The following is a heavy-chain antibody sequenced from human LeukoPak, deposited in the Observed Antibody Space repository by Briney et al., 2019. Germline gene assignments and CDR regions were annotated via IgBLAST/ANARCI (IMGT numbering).Heavy chain of an antibody. CDR1: GFTFSSYG. D-gene: IGHD2-15*01. J-gene: IGHJ6*02. CDR3: AKDRRYCSGGSCLFYYYGMDV. Sequence: GGSLRLSCAASGFTFSSYGMHWVRQAPGKGLEWVAVISYDGSNKYYADSVKGRFTISRDNSKNTLYLQMNSLRAGDTAVYYCAKDRRYCSGGSCLFYYYGMDVWGQGTTVTVSS. CDR2: ISYDGSNK. V-gene: IGHV3-30*18.